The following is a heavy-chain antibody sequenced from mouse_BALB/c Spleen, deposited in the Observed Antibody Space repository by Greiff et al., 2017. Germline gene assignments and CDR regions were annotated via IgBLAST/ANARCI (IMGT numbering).Heavy chain of an antibody. J-gene: IGHJ4*01. V-gene: IGHV5-6*01. CDR3: ARHPITTAYYAMDY. Sequence: EVQVVESGGDLVKPGGSLKLSCAASGFTFSSYGMSWVRQTPDKRLEWVATISSGGSYTYYPDSVKGRFTISRDNAKNTLYLQMSSLKSEDTAMYYCARHPITTAYYAMDYWGQGTSVTVSS. CDR1: GFTFSSYG. CDR2: ISSGGSYT. D-gene: IGHD1-2*01.